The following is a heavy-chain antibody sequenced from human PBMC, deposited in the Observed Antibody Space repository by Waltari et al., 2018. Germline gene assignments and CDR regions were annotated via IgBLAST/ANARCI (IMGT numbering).Heavy chain of an antibody. V-gene: IGHV3-53*01. CDR2: SYSHGTT. D-gene: IGHD2-15*01. J-gene: IGHJ4*02. CDR1: GFTVSSPY. CDR3: TTRVAISGVPGMPDY. Sequence: EVQLVESGGGLIQAGGSLSLSFAASGFTVSSPYMAWVRQAPGKGLESVAISYSHGTTSYADSVKGRFTISRDNSKNTLFLQMSSVRVDDTAMYYCTTRVAISGVPGMPDYWGQGTLVTVSS.